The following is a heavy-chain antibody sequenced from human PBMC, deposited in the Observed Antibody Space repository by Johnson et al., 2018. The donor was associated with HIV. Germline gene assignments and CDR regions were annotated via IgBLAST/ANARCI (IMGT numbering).Heavy chain of an antibody. CDR2: ISYDGSDK. J-gene: IGHJ3*02. Sequence: QVQLVESGGGVVQPGRSLRLSCVASGFTFSSYGMNWVSQAPGKGLEWVAVISYDGSDKYYADSVKGRLTISRDNSKNTLYLQMNSLRAEDTAVYYCANLEYNSTDAFDIWGQGTLVTVSS. CDR3: ANLEYNSTDAFDI. D-gene: IGHD6-6*01. CDR1: GFTFSSYG. V-gene: IGHV3-30*18.